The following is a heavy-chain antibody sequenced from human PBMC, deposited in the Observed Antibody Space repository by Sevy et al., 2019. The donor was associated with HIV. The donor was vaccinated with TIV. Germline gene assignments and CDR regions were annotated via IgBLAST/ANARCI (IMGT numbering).Heavy chain of an antibody. Sequence: SDTLSLTCTVSAGSISSYYCTWIRQPAGKGLEWIGRIYTSGSTNYNPSLKSRVTMSVDTSKKQFSLNLSSVTAADTAVYYCARGGGYFDDGFDIWGQGTMVTVSS. J-gene: IGHJ3*02. CDR2: IYTSGST. V-gene: IGHV4-4*07. CDR3: ARGGGYFDDGFDI. CDR1: AGSISSYY. D-gene: IGHD3-10*01.